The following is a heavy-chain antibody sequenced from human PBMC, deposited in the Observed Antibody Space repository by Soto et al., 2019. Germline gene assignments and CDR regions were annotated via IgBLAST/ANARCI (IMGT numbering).Heavy chain of an antibody. CDR1: GFMFSSYA. J-gene: IGHJ4*02. Sequence: QVQLVESGGGVVQPGTSLRLSCAASGFMFSSYAMHWVRQAPGKGLEWVAVKTYDGSNKYYADSVKGRFTISRDNSKNTLYLQMNSLRAEGTAVYYCARAGGLLIDYWGRGTLVAVSS. D-gene: IGHD1-26*01. V-gene: IGHV3-30-3*01. CDR2: KTYDGSNK. CDR3: ARAGGLLIDY.